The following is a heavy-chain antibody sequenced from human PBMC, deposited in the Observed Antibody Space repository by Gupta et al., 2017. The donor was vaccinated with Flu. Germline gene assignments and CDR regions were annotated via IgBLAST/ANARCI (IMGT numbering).Heavy chain of an antibody. CDR1: GFTFSNYG. Sequence: QVQLVESGGGVVQPGRSLRLSCAASGFTFSNYGMHWVRQAPGKGLEWVAVIWNDGSKKYYLDAVKGRFTISRDSSTNTRYVNMNSLTADETAMYYCARISDVDYSGHDAFDIWGQGTMVIVYS. J-gene: IGHJ3*02. CDR3: ARISDVDYSGHDAFDI. D-gene: IGHD4-17*01. CDR2: IWNDGSKK. V-gene: IGHV3-33*01.